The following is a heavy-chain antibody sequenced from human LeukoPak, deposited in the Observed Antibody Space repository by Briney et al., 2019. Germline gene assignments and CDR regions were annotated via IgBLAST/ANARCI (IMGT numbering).Heavy chain of an antibody. V-gene: IGHV1-2*02. CDR3: ARGHDDGSGSYWDY. CDR1: GYTFTGYY. D-gene: IGHD3-10*01. Sequence: GASVKVSCKASGYTFTGYYMHWVRQAPGQGLEWMGWINPNSGGTNYAQKFQGRVTMTRDTSISTAYMELSRLRSDDTAVYYCARGHDDGSGSYWDYWGQGTLVTVSS. J-gene: IGHJ4*02. CDR2: INPNSGGT.